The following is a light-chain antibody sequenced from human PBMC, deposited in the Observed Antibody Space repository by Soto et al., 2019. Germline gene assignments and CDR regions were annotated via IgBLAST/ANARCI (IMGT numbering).Light chain of an antibody. CDR1: QNIHDK. J-gene: IGKJ4*01. Sequence: EIVMTQSPATLSVSPGEGVSLSCRASQNIHDKLAWYQKKPGQTPRLLIYDASTRATGISGSFSGSGSGTEFNLTISRLQSEDFAVYECQQYNRWPLTFGGGTKVDIK. V-gene: IGKV3-15*01. CDR3: QQYNRWPLT. CDR2: DAS.